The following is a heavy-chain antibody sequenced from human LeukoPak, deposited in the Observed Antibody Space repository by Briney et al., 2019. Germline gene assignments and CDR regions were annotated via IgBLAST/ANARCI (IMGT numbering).Heavy chain of an antibody. CDR1: GYSFTTFW. J-gene: IGHJ4*02. Sequence: PGESLKISCKGSGYSFTTFWIGWVRQMPGKGLEWMGIIYPGDSDARYGPSFQGQGTISVDRSISTAYLKWSSLKASDTAIYYCARRGPVAENGYYFDSWGQGTLVTVSS. CDR3: ARRGPVAENGYYFDS. V-gene: IGHV5-51*01. D-gene: IGHD2-15*01. CDR2: IYPGDSDA.